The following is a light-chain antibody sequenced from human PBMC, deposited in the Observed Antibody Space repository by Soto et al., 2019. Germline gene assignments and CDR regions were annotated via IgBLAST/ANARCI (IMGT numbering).Light chain of an antibody. V-gene: IGLV2-14*03. CDR3: SSYTSTGTVVV. CDR2: EVT. CDR1: SSDVGGYNY. Sequence: QSVLTQPASVSGSPGQSITISCTGTSSDVGGYNYVSWYQQHPGKAPKFMIYEVTNRPSGVSNRFSGSKSGNTASLTISGLQLEDEADYYCSSYTSTGTVVVFGTGTKLTVL. J-gene: IGLJ1*01.